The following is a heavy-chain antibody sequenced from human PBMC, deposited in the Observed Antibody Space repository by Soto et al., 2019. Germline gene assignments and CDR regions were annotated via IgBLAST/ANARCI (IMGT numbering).Heavy chain of an antibody. J-gene: IGHJ6*03. CDR3: ARGLILWFGELSRRGGYYYYMDV. Sequence: QVQLQQWGAGLLKPSETLSLTCAVYGGSFSGYQWSWIRQTPGKGLEWIGGINDSGDINYNPSLKSRVTILVEAAKKQISLQLSSVTAADTAVYYCARGLILWFGELSRRGGYYYYMDVWGKGTTVTVSS. CDR1: GGSFSGYQ. CDR2: INDSGDI. D-gene: IGHD3-10*01. V-gene: IGHV4-34*02.